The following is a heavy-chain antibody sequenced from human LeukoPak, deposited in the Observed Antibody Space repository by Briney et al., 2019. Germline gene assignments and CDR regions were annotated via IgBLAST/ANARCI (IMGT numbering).Heavy chain of an antibody. V-gene: IGHV3-30*18. CDR2: ISYDGSNK. CDR3: AKEGLGSSWYPNYFDY. Sequence: GGSLRLSCAASGFTLSAYAMHWVRQAPGKGLEWVALISYDGSNKYYADFVRGRFTISRDSSKNTLYLQVNSLRAEDTAVYYCAKEGLGSSWYPNYFDYWGQGTLVTVSS. CDR1: GFTLSAYA. J-gene: IGHJ4*02. D-gene: IGHD6-13*01.